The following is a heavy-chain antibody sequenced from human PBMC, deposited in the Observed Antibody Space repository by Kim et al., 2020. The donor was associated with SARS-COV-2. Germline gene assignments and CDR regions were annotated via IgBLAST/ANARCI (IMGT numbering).Heavy chain of an antibody. D-gene: IGHD3-10*01. CDR1: GGTFSSYA. CDR3: ATRSPSMVRGVIGSWFDP. Sequence: SVKVSCKASGGTFSSYAISWVRQAPGQGLEWMGRIIPILGIANYAQKFQGRVTITADKSTSTAYMELSSLRSEDTAVYYCATRSPSMVRGVIGSWFDPWGQGTLVTVSS. J-gene: IGHJ5*02. V-gene: IGHV1-69*04. CDR2: IIPILGIA.